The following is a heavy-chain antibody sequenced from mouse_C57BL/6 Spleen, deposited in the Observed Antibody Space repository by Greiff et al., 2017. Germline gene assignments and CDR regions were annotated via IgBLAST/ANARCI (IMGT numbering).Heavy chain of an antibody. V-gene: IGHV1-50*01. D-gene: IGHD1-1*01. CDR2: IDPSDSYT. CDR3: ARRTTVVGGYFDV. J-gene: IGHJ1*03. CDR1: GYTFTSYW. Sequence: QVQLQQPGAELVKPGASVKLSCKASGYTFTSYWMQWVKQRPGQGLEWIGEIDPSDSYTNYNQKFKGKATLTVDTSSSTASMQLSSLTSEDSAVYYCARRTTVVGGYFDVWGTGTTVTVSS.